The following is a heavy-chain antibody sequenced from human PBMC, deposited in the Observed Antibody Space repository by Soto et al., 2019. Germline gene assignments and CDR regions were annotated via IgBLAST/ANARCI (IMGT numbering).Heavy chain of an antibody. Sequence: GGSLRLSCAASGFTVSSNYMSWVRQAPGKGLEWVSVIYSGGSTYYADSVKGRFTISRDNSKNTLYLQMNSLRAEDTAVYYCASTYSYDSGVYLDYWGQGPLVTVS. CDR2: IYSGGST. CDR3: ASTYSYDSGVYLDY. D-gene: IGHD3-22*01. CDR1: GFTVSSNY. V-gene: IGHV3-53*01. J-gene: IGHJ4*02.